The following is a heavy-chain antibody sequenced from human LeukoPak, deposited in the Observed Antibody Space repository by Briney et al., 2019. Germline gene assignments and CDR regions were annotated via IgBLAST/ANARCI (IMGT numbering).Heavy chain of an antibody. Sequence: GRSLRLSCAAFGFTFSSYGMHWVRQAPGKGLEWVAVIWYDGSNKYYADSVKGRFTISRDNSKNTLYLQMNSLRAEDTAVYYCARDQCGGDCYVDYWGQGTLVTVSS. D-gene: IGHD2-21*02. CDR3: ARDQCGGDCYVDY. CDR1: GFTFSSYG. CDR2: IWYDGSNK. V-gene: IGHV3-33*01. J-gene: IGHJ4*02.